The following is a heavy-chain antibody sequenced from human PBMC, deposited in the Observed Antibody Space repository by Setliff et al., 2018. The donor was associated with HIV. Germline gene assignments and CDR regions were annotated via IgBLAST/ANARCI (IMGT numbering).Heavy chain of an antibody. CDR1: GFTFRDFA. Sequence: GGSLRLSCVASGFTFRDFAMFWVRQAPGKGLEWVSAISYDGRSVHYADSVKGRFTISRDNAKQSMYLQMDSLRAEDTAVYYCAGHSTTWYPNWFDPWGQGTLVTVSS. V-gene: IGHV3-30*07. J-gene: IGHJ5*02. CDR3: AGHSTTWYPNWFDP. CDR2: ISYDGRSV. D-gene: IGHD2-2*01.